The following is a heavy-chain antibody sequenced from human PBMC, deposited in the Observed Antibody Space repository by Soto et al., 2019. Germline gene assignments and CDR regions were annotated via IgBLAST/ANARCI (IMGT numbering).Heavy chain of an antibody. CDR1: GFTFNNYW. D-gene: IGHD3-22*01. V-gene: IGHV3-7*01. CDR2: IKQDGSEK. J-gene: IGHJ1*01. Sequence: EVQLVESGGALVQPGGSLRLSCAASGFTFNNYWMSWVRQAPGKGLEWVANIKQDGSEKYYVDSVTGRFTISRDNAKSSLFLQMNSLRAEDTAVYYCARDSGADRFQYWGQGPLVTVSS. CDR3: ARDSGADRFQY.